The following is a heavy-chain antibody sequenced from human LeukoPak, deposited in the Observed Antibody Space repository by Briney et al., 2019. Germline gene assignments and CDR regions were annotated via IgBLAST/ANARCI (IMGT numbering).Heavy chain of an antibody. Sequence: ASVKVSCKASGYTFTSYDINWVQQATGQGLEWMGWMNPNSGNTGYAQNFQGRVTVTRDTSISTAYMELASLTSDDTAVYYCARGSSDCTSASCYNFWGQGTLVTVSA. J-gene: IGHJ4*02. CDR1: GYTFTSYD. V-gene: IGHV1-8*01. CDR3: ARGSSDCTSASCYNF. CDR2: MNPNSGNT. D-gene: IGHD2-2*02.